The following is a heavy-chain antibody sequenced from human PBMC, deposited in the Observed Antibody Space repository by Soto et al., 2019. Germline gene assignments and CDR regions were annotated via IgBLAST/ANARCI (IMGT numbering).Heavy chain of an antibody. CDR3: ARALVTTPPRTFDY. V-gene: IGHV3-66*01. J-gene: IGHJ4*02. CDR1: GFSVSSTF. D-gene: IGHD2-21*02. CDR2: IHSGGNT. Sequence: EVQLVESGGGLVQPGGSLRLSCAVSGFSVSSTFMNWVRQATGKGLEGVAVIHSGGNTFYGDSVKGRFTISRDNSKNMVYLQMTGLRGDDTAVYFCARALVTTPPRTFDYWGQGTLVTVSS.